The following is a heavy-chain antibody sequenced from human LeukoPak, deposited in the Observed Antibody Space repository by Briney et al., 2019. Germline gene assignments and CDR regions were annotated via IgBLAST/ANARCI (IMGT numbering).Heavy chain of an antibody. Sequence: PGGSLRLSCVASGFTFSSYWMSWVRQAPGKGLEWVANIKQDGSEKYYVDSVKGRFTISRDNAKNSLYLQMNSLRAEDTAVYYCARDYITIFGVVIDYMDVWGKGTTVTVSS. D-gene: IGHD3-3*01. CDR3: ARDYITIFGVVIDYMDV. J-gene: IGHJ6*03. CDR1: GFTFSSYW. V-gene: IGHV3-7*01. CDR2: IKQDGSEK.